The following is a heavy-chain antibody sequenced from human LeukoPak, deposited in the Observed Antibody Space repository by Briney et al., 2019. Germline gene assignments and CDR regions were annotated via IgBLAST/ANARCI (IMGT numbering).Heavy chain of an antibody. CDR2: IYPGDSDT. J-gene: IGHJ4*02. V-gene: IGHV5-51*01. D-gene: IGHD6-13*01. CDR1: GYSFTSYW. Sequence: GESLKISCKGSGYSFTSYWIGWVRQMPGKGLEWMAIIYPGDSDTRYSPSFQGQVTISVDKSISTTYLQWSSLKASDTAMYYCAKSAAGTFWRVDYWGQGTLVTVSS. CDR3: AKSAAGTFWRVDY.